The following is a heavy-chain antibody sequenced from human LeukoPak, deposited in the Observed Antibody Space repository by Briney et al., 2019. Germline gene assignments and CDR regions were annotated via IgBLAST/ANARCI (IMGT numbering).Heavy chain of an antibody. D-gene: IGHD4-17*01. CDR1: GYTFTDYY. CDR2: INPKRGVT. V-gene: IGHV1-2*02. Sequence: ASVKVSCKASGYTFTDYYIHWMRQAPGQGLEWMGWINPKRGVTTYAQKFQGRVTMTRDTSITTAYMELTRLRSDHTTIYYCASERNYGDYGNAFDVWGQGTKVTVSS. J-gene: IGHJ3*01. CDR3: ASERNYGDYGNAFDV.